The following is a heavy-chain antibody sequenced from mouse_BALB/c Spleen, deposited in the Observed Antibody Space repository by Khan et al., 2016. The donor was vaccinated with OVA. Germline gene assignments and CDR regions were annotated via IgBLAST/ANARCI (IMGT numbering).Heavy chain of an antibody. CDR3: ARDAGRY. CDR2: INPKNGGT. V-gene: IGHV1-18*01. CDR1: GYTFPEYT. J-gene: IGHJ4*01. Sequence: EVQLHQSGPELVKPGASVKISCKTSGYTFPEYTVHWVKQSLGKSLDWIGVINPKNGGTAYNQKFTGKATLTVDKSSRTANMEFRSLTAEDSAVYYCARDAGRYWGQGTSVTVAS. D-gene: IGHD3-3*01.